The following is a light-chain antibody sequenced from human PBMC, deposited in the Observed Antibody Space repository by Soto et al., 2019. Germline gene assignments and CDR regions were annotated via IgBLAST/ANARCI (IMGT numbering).Light chain of an antibody. CDR1: QSVSSNY. CDR2: GAS. V-gene: IGKV3-20*01. Sequence: EIVLTQSPGTLSLSPGERATLSCRASQSVSSNYLAWFQQRPGQPPRLLISGASSRATGIPDRFSGSGSGTDFTLTISRLEPEDFAVYHCQQYGGAPWTFGQGTNVEIK. CDR3: QQYGGAPWT. J-gene: IGKJ1*01.